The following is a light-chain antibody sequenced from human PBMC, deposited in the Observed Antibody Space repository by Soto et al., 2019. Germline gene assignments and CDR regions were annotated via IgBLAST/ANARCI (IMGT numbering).Light chain of an antibody. CDR3: SSYSGTNYHYV. Sequence: QSVLTQPPSASGSFGQSVTISCTGTSSDVGGYNYVSWYQQHPGKAPKLMIYEVSERPSGVPDRFSGSKSGNTASLTVSVLQADDEADYYCSSYSGTNYHYVFGTGTKVTVL. CDR1: SSDVGGYNY. CDR2: EVS. J-gene: IGLJ1*01. V-gene: IGLV2-8*01.